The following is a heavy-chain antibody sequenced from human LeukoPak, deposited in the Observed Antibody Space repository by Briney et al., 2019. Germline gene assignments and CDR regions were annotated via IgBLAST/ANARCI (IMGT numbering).Heavy chain of an antibody. Sequence: AGESLKISCKGSGYSFTSYWIGWVRQMPGKGLEWMGIIYPGDSDTRYSPSFQGQVTISADKSISTAYLQWSSLKASDTAMYYCARLVIGQYYYYYMDVWGKGTTVTVSS. V-gene: IGHV5-51*01. J-gene: IGHJ6*03. CDR3: ARLVIGQYYYYYMDV. CDR2: IYPGDSDT. D-gene: IGHD2-2*01. CDR1: GYSFTSYW.